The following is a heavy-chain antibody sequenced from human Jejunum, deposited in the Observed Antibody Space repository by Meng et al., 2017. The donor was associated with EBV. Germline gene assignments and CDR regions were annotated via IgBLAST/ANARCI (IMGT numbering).Heavy chain of an antibody. CDR3: ARSYRDY. D-gene: IGHD2-21*01. V-gene: IGHV1-2*06. CDR1: GYTFTDYP. J-gene: IGHJ4*02. CDR2: IHPKSGDT. Sequence: QVQLVQSEAEAKKPXXSVKVSCKASGYTFTDYPIHWVRQAPGQGLEWMGRIHPKSGDTSYAQTSQGRVTMTRDTSISTAYMELSSLRSDDTAIYYCARSYRDYWGQGTLVNVSS.